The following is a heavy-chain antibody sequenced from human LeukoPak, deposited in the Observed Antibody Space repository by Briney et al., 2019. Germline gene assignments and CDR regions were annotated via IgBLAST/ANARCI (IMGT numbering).Heavy chain of an antibody. Sequence: GGSLRLSCVASGFTFSSYAMSWVRQAPGKGLAWVSAISGGGGSTYYADSVKGRLTISRDNSKNTLYLQMNSLRAEDTAVYYCAKASSSSYYYYYMDVWGKGTTVTVSS. D-gene: IGHD2-2*01. CDR2: ISGGGGST. CDR3: AKASSSSYYYYYMDV. J-gene: IGHJ6*03. CDR1: GFTFSSYA. V-gene: IGHV3-23*01.